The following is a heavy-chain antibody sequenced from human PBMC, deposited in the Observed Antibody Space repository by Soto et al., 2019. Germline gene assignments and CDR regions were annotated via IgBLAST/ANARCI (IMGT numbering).Heavy chain of an antibody. CDR3: AKWVEQQRGYYDY. CDR1: GFTFSSYG. J-gene: IGHJ4*02. CDR2: ISYDGSNK. Sequence: QVQLVESGGGVVQPGRSLRLSCAASGFTFSSYGMHWVRQAPGKGLEWVAVISYDGSNKYYADSVKGRFTISRDNSKNTLYLQMNSLRAEDTAVYYCAKWVEQQRGYYDYWGQGTLVTVSS. D-gene: IGHD6-13*01. V-gene: IGHV3-30*18.